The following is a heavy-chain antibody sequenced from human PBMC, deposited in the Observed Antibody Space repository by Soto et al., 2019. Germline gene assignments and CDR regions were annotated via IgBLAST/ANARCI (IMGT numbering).Heavy chain of an antibody. J-gene: IGHJ4*02. CDR1: GGSISSYY. Sequence: SETLSLTCTVSGGSISSYYWSWIRQPPGKGLEWIGYIYYSGSTNYNPSLKSRVTISVDTSKNQFSLKLSSVTAADTAVYYCARTRRDGYNDYWGQGTLVTVSS. D-gene: IGHD5-12*01. V-gene: IGHV4-59*01. CDR2: IYYSGST. CDR3: ARTRRDGYNDY.